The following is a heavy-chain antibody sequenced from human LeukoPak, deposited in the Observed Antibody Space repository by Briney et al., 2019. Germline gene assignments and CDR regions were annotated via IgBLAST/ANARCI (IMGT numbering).Heavy chain of an antibody. V-gene: IGHV1-69*13. Sequence: GASVTVSCTASGGTFSSYAISWVRQAPGQGPEWMGGIIPIFGTANYAQKFQGRVTITADESTSTAYMELSSLRSEDTAVYYCARGGYSYGFHVWGQGTTVTVSS. CDR2: IIPIFGTA. CDR1: GGTFSSYA. CDR3: ARGGYSYGFHV. D-gene: IGHD5-18*01. J-gene: IGHJ6*02.